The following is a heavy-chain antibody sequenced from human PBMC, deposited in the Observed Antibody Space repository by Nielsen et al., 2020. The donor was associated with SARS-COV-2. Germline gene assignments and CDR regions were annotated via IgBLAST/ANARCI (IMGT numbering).Heavy chain of an antibody. CDR3: ARDDPQRLLHVGWYDP. CDR1: GESINSEGYY. V-gene: IGHV4-31*03. CDR2: IDYRGST. Sequence: LRLSCTVSGESINSEGYYWSWIRQNPGKGLEWIGYIDYRGSTYYNTSLRSRASISVDTSKNQFSLRLISVTAADTAVYYCARDDPQRLLHVGWYDPWGRGTLVTVSS. D-gene: IGHD1-26*01. J-gene: IGHJ5*02.